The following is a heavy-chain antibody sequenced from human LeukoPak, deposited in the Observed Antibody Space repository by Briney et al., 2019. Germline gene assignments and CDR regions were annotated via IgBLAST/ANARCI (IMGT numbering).Heavy chain of an antibody. Sequence: SETLSLTCIVSGGSISSLNLWSWLRQSPGKGLEWIGEMYLGGTTNFNPSLKSRVTILIDKSKNQLSLQLTSVTAADTAVYYCAGLEGRYSTDWFYFFDYWGQGALVTVSS. CDR1: GGSISSLNL. CDR2: MYLGGTT. J-gene: IGHJ4*02. V-gene: IGHV4-4*02. CDR3: AGLEGRYSTDWFYFFDY. D-gene: IGHD6-19*01.